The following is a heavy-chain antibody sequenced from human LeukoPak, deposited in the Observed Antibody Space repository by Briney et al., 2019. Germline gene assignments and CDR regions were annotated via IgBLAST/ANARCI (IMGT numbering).Heavy chain of an antibody. CDR3: ARDGNWNIPRFDP. CDR2: IFTSGNT. Sequence: PSEILSLTCVVSGGSVSSYYWSWIRQSAGKGLEWIGRIFTSGNTNYNPSLKSRVTMSVDTSKNQLSLKLSSVTAADTAVYYCARDGNWNIPRFDPWGQGTLVTVSS. V-gene: IGHV4-4*07. CDR1: GGSVSSYY. D-gene: IGHD1/OR15-1a*01. J-gene: IGHJ5*02.